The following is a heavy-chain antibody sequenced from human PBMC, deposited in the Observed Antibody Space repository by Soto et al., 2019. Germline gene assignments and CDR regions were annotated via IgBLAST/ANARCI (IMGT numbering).Heavy chain of an antibody. D-gene: IGHD6-19*01. CDR1: TLTFGSYN. Sequence: EVQLVESGGGLVQPGESLRLSCAASTLTFGSYNMNWVRQAPGKGLEWISFISNSGTTIYYADSVKGRFTVSRDNAKNSLYLQMNSLLPEDTAVYYCARVDSVWYSPNWGQGTLVTVSS. V-gene: IGHV3-48*01. CDR3: ARVDSVWYSPN. CDR2: ISNSGTTI. J-gene: IGHJ4*02.